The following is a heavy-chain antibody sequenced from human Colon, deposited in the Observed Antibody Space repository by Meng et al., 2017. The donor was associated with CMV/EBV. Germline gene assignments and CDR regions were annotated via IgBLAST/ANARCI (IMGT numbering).Heavy chain of an antibody. J-gene: IGHJ4*02. Sequence: QVQLQESGPGLVKPSETLSLTCTVSGGSISSFYWSWIRQPAGKGLEWIGRIYSSGSTNYNPSLKSRVTMSVDTSKNQFSLKLNSVTAADTAVYYCARGGRSTGPLTWWGQGTLVTVAS. CDR3: ARGGRSTGPLTW. CDR2: IYSSGST. CDR1: GGSISSFY. D-gene: IGHD2-8*02. V-gene: IGHV4-4*07.